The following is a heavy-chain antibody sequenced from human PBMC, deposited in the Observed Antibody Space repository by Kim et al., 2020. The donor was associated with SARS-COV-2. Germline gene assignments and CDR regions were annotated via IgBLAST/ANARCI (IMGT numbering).Heavy chain of an antibody. CDR3: ARIRCSCSSASCQAAYFDY. CDR1: GFSLSTSGMC. V-gene: IGHV2-70*17. Sequence: SGPTLVNPTQTLTLTCTFSGFSLSTSGMCVSWIRQPPGKALEWLARIDWDDDKFYSTSLKTRLTISKDTSKNQVVLTMTNMDPVDTATYYCARIRCSCSSASCQAAYFDYWGQETLVTVSS. CDR2: IDWDDDK. J-gene: IGHJ4*02. D-gene: IGHD2-2*01.